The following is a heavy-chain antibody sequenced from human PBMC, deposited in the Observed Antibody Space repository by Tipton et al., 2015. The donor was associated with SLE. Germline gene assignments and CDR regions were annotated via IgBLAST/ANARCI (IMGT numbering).Heavy chain of an antibody. CDR2: IYRGGNT. CDR1: ELTVTNNF. Sequence: SLRLSCAVSELTVTNNFMSWVRQAPGKGLEWVSIIYRGGNTYYADSVKGRFTISRDHFKNTVYLQMDSLKAEDTALYYCVRERPDYGAGLSYYGMDVWGQGTTVTVSS. D-gene: IGHD4-17*01. CDR3: VRERPDYGAGLSYYGMDV. V-gene: IGHV3-66*01. J-gene: IGHJ6*02.